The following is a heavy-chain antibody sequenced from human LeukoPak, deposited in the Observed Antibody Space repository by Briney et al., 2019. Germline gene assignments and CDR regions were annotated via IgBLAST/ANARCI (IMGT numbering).Heavy chain of an antibody. J-gene: IGHJ4*02. Sequence: PSETLSLTCTVSGGSISSYYWSWIRQPPGKGLEWIGYIFYTGSTYYNPSLKSRVTISVDTSKNQFSLKLSSVTAADTALYYCARDKAAADRSLDYWGQGTLVTISS. CDR3: ARDKAAADRSLDY. CDR2: IFYTGST. D-gene: IGHD6-13*01. CDR1: GGSISSYY. V-gene: IGHV4-59*12.